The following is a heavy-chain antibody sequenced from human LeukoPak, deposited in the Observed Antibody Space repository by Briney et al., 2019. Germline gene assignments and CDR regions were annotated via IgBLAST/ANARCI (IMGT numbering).Heavy chain of an antibody. CDR1: GGSISSGGYY. Sequence: SETLSLTCTVSGGSISSGGYYWSWIRQHPGKGLEWIGYIYYSGSTYYNPSLKSRVTISVDTSKNQFSLKLSSVTAADTAVYYCARVLLWFGELYDYCGQGTLVTVSS. D-gene: IGHD3-10*01. J-gene: IGHJ4*02. CDR3: ARVLLWFGELYDY. V-gene: IGHV4-31*03. CDR2: IYYSGST.